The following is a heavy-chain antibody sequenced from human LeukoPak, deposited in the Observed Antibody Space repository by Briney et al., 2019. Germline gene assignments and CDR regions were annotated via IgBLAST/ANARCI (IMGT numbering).Heavy chain of an antibody. CDR3: ARLLPGIAAAGTGSDY. D-gene: IGHD6-13*01. Sequence: PSETLSLTCTVSGGSISSYYWSWIRQPAGKGLEWIGRIYTSGSTNYNPSLKSRVTMSVDTSKNQFSLKLSSVTAADTAVYYCARLLPGIAAAGTGSDYWGQGTLVTVSS. CDR1: GGSISSYY. J-gene: IGHJ4*02. V-gene: IGHV4-4*07. CDR2: IYTSGST.